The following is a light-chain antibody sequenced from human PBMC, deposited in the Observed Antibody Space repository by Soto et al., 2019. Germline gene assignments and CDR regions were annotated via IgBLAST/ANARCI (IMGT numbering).Light chain of an antibody. CDR1: SSDVGGYNY. V-gene: IGLV2-14*01. CDR2: EVS. J-gene: IGLJ3*02. CDR3: SSYTSSSVL. Sequence: QSALTQPASVSGSPGQSITISCTGTSSDVGGYNYVSWYQQHPGKAPKLMIYEVSNRPSGVSNRFSGSKSGNTASLTISGLQAGDEADYYCSSYTSSSVLFGGGTKVTVL.